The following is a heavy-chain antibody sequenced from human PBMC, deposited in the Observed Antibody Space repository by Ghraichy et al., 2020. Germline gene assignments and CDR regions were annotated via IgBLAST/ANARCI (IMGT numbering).Heavy chain of an antibody. CDR2: IKYDGSDK. CDR1: GLSFSSYL. CDR3: ATDGPAYRGPDFDI. Sequence: GESLNISCAASGLSFSSYLMHWLRQAPGRGLEWVANIKYDGSDKHYVDSVKGRFSISRDNAKNSLYLQMNSLRAEDTAVYYCATDGPAYRGPDFDIWGQGTLVIVSS. J-gene: IGHJ4*02. V-gene: IGHV3-7*01.